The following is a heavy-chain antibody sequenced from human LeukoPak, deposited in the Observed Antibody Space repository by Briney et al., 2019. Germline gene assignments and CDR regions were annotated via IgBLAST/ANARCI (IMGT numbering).Heavy chain of an antibody. V-gene: IGHV3-7*03. J-gene: IGHJ6*02. Sequence: GGSLRLSCEGSGFIFSNYWMSWVRQAPGKGLEWVANIQQHGSETYYGDSVKGRFTISRDNAKNSLYLQMNSLRAEDTALYYCAKDRNAYYYYGMDVWGQGTTVTVSS. CDR1: GFIFSNYW. CDR2: IQQHGSET. CDR3: AKDRNAYYYYGMDV.